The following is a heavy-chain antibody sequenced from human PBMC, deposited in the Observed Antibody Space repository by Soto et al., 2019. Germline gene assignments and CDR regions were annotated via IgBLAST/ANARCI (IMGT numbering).Heavy chain of an antibody. CDR1: GGTFSSYT. CDR3: ASPNTQRGYEFLFEH. CDR2: IIPIRGKT. J-gene: IGHJ4*01. D-gene: IGHD3-3*01. V-gene: IGHV1-69*02. Sequence: SVKVSFKASGGTFSSYTISWVRQAPGQGLEWMGRIIPIRGKTNYAQKFQGRVTITTDKSTSTAYMELSSLRSEDTAVYYCASPNTQRGYEFLFEHWGQGNLVTVSS.